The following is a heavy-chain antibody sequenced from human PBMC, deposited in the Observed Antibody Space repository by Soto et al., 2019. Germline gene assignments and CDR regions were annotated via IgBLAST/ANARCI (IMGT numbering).Heavy chain of an antibody. CDR1: GGSFSGYY. D-gene: IGHD3-10*01. J-gene: IGHJ4*02. CDR2: INHSGST. Sequence: SETLSLTCAVYGGSFSGYYWSWIRQPPGKGLEWIGEINHSGSTNYNPSLKSRVTISVDTSKNQFSLKLSSVTAADTAVYYCARGEGKRPMVKKIYYFDYWGQGTLVTVSS. V-gene: IGHV4-34*01. CDR3: ARGEGKRPMVKKIYYFDY.